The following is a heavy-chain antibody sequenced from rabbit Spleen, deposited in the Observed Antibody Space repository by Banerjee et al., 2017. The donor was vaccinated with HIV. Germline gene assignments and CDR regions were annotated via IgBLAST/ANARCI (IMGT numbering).Heavy chain of an antibody. CDR3: ARDTGSSFSSYGMDL. D-gene: IGHD8-1*01. V-gene: IGHV1S45*01. J-gene: IGHJ6*01. Sequence: QEQLVESGGGLVQPEGSLTLTCTASGFSFSVKHIMCWVRQAPGKGLEWISCIAGSSSDFTYSATWAKGRFTISKTSSTTVTLQMTSLTVADTATYFCARDTGSSFSSYGMDLWGPGTLVTVS. CDR1: GFSFSVKHI. CDR2: IAGSSSDFT.